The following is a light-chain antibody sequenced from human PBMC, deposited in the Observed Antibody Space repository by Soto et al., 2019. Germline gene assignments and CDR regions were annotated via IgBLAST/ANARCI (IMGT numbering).Light chain of an antibody. CDR3: QQYGSSPPRYT. Sequence: EIVLTQSPGTLSLSPGERATLSCRASQSVSSSYLAWYQQKPGQAPRLLIYGASSRATGIPDRFSGSGSGTDFNLTISRLEPEDFAVYYCQQYGSSPPRYTFGQGTKLEIK. J-gene: IGKJ2*01. CDR1: QSVSSSY. CDR2: GAS. V-gene: IGKV3-20*01.